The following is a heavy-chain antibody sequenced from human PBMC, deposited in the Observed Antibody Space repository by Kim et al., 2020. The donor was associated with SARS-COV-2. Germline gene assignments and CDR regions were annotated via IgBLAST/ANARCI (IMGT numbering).Heavy chain of an antibody. CDR1: GTTFRNYG. D-gene: IGHD6-19*01. CDR2: VLYDGSNK. Sequence: GGSLRLSCAASGTTFRNYGMHWVRQAPGKGLEWVGVVLYDGSNKYYADSVKGRFTISRDNSKNTLYLQISSLRVDDTAVYYCAKASMAVAGTHYFDPWGQGTLVTVSS. CDR3: AKASMAVAGTHYFDP. J-gene: IGHJ5*02. V-gene: IGHV3-30*18.